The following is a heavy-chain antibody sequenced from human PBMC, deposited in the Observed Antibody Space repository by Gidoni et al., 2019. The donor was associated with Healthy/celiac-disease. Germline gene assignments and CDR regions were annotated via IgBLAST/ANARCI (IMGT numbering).Heavy chain of an antibody. J-gene: IGHJ6*02. CDR2: ISSSSSTI. V-gene: IGHV3-48*02. CDR3: ARDLGSNYYYYGMDV. Sequence: EVQLVESGGGLVQPGGSLSLSCAASGFTFSSYSMNWVRQAPGKGLEWVSYISSSSSTIYYADSVKGRFTISRDNAKNSLYLQMNSLRDEDTAVYYCARDLGSNYYYYGMDVWGQGTTVTVSS. D-gene: IGHD4-4*01. CDR1: GFTFSSYS.